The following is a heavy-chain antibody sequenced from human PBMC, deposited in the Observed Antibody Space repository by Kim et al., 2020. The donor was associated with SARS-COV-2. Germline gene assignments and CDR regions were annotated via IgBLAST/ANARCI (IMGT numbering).Heavy chain of an antibody. D-gene: IGHD3-22*01. CDR1: GGSISSSSYY. J-gene: IGHJ4*02. Sequence: SETLSLTCTVSGGSISSSSYYWGWIRQPPGKGLEWIGSIYYSGSTYYNPSLKSRVTISVDTSKNQFSLKLSSVTAGDTAVYYCARQFLDITMIVVVITTFFDYWGQGTLVTVSS. CDR3: ARQFLDITMIVVVITTFFDY. V-gene: IGHV4-39*01. CDR2: IYYSGST.